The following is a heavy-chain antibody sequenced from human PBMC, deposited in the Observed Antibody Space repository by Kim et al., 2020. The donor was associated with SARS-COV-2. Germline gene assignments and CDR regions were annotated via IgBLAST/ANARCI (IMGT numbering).Heavy chain of an antibody. D-gene: IGHD2-2*01. J-gene: IGHJ6*02. Sequence: SETLSLTCTVSGGSISSGDYYWSWIRQPPGKGLEWIGYIYYSGSTYYNPSLKSRVTISVDTSKNQFSLKLSSVTAADTAVYYCARVVVEPAATGMDGWGQGTTVTVSS. CDR3: ARVVVEPAATGMDG. CDR2: IYYSGST. CDR1: GGSISSGDYY. V-gene: IGHV4-30-4*01.